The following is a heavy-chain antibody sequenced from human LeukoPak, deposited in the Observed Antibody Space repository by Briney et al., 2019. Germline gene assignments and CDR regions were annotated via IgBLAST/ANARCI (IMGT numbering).Heavy chain of an antibody. CDR2: INPDGSQK. D-gene: IGHD5-24*01. J-gene: IGHJ4*02. CDR1: GFTFSGNW. CDR3: AKLLGTATTYDS. Sequence: GGSLRLSCEASGFTFSGNWMSWVRQAPGKGLEWVASINPDGSQKLYVDSVKGRFTISRDNTKGSLYLQMNSLGAEDTAMYYCAKLLGTATTYDSWGQGIRATVAS. V-gene: IGHV3-7*01.